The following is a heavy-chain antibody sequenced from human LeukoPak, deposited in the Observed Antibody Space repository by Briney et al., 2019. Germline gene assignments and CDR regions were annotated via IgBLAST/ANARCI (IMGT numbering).Heavy chain of an antibody. V-gene: IGHV4-34*01. CDR3: ARISLVPAAMDY. D-gene: IGHD2-2*01. J-gene: IGHJ4*02. Sequence: SETLSLTCAVYGGSFSGYYWSWIRQPPGKGLEWIGEINHSGSTNYNPSLKSRVTISVDTSKNQFSLKLSSVTAADTAVYYCARISLVPAAMDYWGQGTPVTVSS. CDR1: GGSFSGYY. CDR2: INHSGST.